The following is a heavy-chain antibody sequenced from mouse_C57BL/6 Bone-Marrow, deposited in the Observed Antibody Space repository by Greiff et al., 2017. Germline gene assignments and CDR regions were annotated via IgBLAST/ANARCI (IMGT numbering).Heavy chain of an antibody. CDR3: AGLYYGSSYGWYFEV. Sequence: VQLQQPGAELVKPGASVKLSCKASGYTFTSYWMHWVKQRPGRGLEWIGRIAPNSGGTKYNEKFTSKATLTVDKPSSTAYMQLSSLTSEDSAVYYWAGLYYGSSYGWYFEVWGTGTTVTVSS. CDR1: GYTFTSYW. J-gene: IGHJ1*03. D-gene: IGHD1-1*01. CDR2: IAPNSGGT. V-gene: IGHV1-72*01.